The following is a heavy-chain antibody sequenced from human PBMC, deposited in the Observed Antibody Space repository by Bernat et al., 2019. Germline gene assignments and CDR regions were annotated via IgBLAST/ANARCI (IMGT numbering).Heavy chain of an antibody. J-gene: IGHJ4*01. V-gene: IGHV7-81*01. D-gene: IGHD4-11*01. CDR1: GYTFTTYG. CDR3: AREGAYGNYLYYFDY. CDR2: INTYSGVP. Sequence: QIQLVQSGPELKKPGETVKISCKASGYTFTTYGMSWVKQAPGKGLKWMGWINTYSGVPTYADDFKGRFAFSLETSASTAYLQINNLKNEDTATYFCAREGAYGNYLYYFDYWCQGTTLTVSS.